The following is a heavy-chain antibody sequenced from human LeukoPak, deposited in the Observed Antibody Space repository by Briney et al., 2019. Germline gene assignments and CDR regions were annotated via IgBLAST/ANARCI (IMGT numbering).Heavy chain of an antibody. D-gene: IGHD3-22*01. Sequence: PGRSLRLSCAASGFTFSSYAMHWVRQAPGKGLEWVAAISYDGSNKYYADSVKGRFTISRDNSKNTLYLQMNSLRAEDTAVYYCARDIRVNYDSSGLFDYWGQGTLVTVSS. CDR1: GFTFSSYA. CDR3: ARDIRVNYDSSGLFDY. J-gene: IGHJ4*02. V-gene: IGHV3-30*04. CDR2: ISYDGSNK.